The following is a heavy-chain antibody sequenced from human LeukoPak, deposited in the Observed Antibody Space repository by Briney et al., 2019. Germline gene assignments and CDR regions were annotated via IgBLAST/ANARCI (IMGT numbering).Heavy chain of an antibody. J-gene: IGHJ5*02. Sequence: GASVKVSCKASGYTFTSYDINWVRQATGQGLEWMGWMNPNSGNTGYTQKLQGRVTMTTDTSTSTAYMELRSLRSDDTAVYYCARGGSWQKYWFDPWGQGTLVTVSS. CDR2: MNPNSGNT. CDR3: ARGGSWQKYWFDP. D-gene: IGHD2-15*01. CDR1: GYTFTSYD. V-gene: IGHV1-8*01.